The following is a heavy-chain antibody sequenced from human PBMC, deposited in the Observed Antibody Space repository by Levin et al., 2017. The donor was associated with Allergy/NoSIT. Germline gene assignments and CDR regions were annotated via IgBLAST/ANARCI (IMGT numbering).Heavy chain of an antibody. J-gene: IGHJ4*02. D-gene: IGHD6-19*01. V-gene: IGHV3-23*01. CDR3: VPGIAVTGSPTDH. CDR1: GFTFSSYD. Sequence: ETLSLTCAASGFTFSSYDMTWVRQAPGKGLEWVSAIRGSASRTFYADSVKGRFTISRDNSKNTVSLQMNSLRAEDTAIYYCVPGIAVTGSPTDHWGQGTLVTVSS. CDR2: IRGSASRT.